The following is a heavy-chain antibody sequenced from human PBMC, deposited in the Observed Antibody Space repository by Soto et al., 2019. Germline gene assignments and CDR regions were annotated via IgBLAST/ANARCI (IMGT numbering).Heavy chain of an antibody. V-gene: IGHV3-30*18. CDR2: ISYDGSDK. Sequence: QVQLVESGGGVVQPGRSLRLSCAASGFTFSSYGMHWVRQAPGKGLEWVAVISYDGSDKYYADSVKGRFTISRDNSNNTLYLQMDSLRAEDTAVYYCAKGVVVDTTYFQHWGQGTLVNVSS. J-gene: IGHJ1*01. CDR1: GFTFSSYG. D-gene: IGHD2-15*01. CDR3: AKGVVVDTTYFQH.